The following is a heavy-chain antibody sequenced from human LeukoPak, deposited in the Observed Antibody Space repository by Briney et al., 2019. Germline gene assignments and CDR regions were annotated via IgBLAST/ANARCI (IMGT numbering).Heavy chain of an antibody. D-gene: IGHD6-19*01. CDR3: ARLTSSPGIAVAGTVNAFDI. V-gene: IGHV1-3*01. J-gene: IGHJ3*02. CDR2: INAGNGNT. CDR1: GYTFTSYY. Sequence: ASVKVSCKASGYTFTSYYMHWVRQAPGQRLEWMGWINAGNGNTKYSQKFQGRVTITRDTSASTAYMELSSLRSEDTAVYYCARLTSSPGIAVAGTVNAFDIWGQGTMVTVSS.